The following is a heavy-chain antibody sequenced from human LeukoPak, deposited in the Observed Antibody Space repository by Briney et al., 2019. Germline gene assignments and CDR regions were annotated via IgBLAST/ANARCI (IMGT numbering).Heavy chain of an antibody. Sequence: SETLSLTCTVSGGSISSSSYYWGWIRQPPGKGLEWIGSIYYSGSTYYNPSLKSRVTISVDTSRNQFSLKLSSVTAADTAVYYCARHHTYYYGSGADYWGQGTLVTVSS. CDR2: IYYSGST. D-gene: IGHD3-10*01. CDR3: ARHHTYYYGSGADY. CDR1: GGSISSSSYY. J-gene: IGHJ4*02. V-gene: IGHV4-39*01.